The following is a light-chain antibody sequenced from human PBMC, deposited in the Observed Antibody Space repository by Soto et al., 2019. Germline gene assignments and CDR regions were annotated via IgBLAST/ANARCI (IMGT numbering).Light chain of an antibody. CDR3: QHYNTFPWT. J-gene: IGKJ1*01. CDR2: KAS. V-gene: IGKV1-5*03. Sequence: DIQMTQSPSTLSASVGDRVTVTCRASQRISSWLAWYQQKAGKAPKLLIYKASALESGVPSRFSGSGSGTEFTLTISSPEPEDFATYYCQHYNTFPWTFGQGTKVEIK. CDR1: QRISSW.